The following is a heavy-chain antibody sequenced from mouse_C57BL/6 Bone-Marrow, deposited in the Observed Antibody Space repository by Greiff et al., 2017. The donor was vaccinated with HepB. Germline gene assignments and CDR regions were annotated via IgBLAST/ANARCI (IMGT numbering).Heavy chain of an antibody. CDR1: GYTFTSYD. CDR2: IYPRDGST. J-gene: IGHJ2*01. CDR3: AIPFYGSSYGY. Sequence: VQLQQSGPELVKPGASVKLSCKASGYTFTSYDINWVKQRPGQGLEWIGWIYPRDGSTKYNEKFKSKATLTVDKPSSTAYMQLSSLTSEDSAVYYCAIPFYGSSYGYWGQGTTLTVSS. D-gene: IGHD1-1*01. V-gene: IGHV1-85*01.